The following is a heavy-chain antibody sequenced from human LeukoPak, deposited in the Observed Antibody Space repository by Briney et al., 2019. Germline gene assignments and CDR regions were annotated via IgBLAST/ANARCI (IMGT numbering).Heavy chain of an antibody. CDR2: INHSGST. J-gene: IGHJ4*02. Sequence: SETLSLTCAVYGGSFSGYYWSWIRQPPGKGLEWIGEINHSGSTNYNPSLKSRVTIAVDTSKNQFSLKLSSVTAADTAVYYCAREVAGDYNFDYWGQGTLVTVSS. D-gene: IGHD4-17*01. CDR1: GGSFSGYY. V-gene: IGHV4-34*01. CDR3: AREVAGDYNFDY.